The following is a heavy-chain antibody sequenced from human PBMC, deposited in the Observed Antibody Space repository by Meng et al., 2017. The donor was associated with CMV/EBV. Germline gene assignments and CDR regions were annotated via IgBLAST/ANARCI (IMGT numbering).Heavy chain of an antibody. CDR3: ARVFAPNYDFWSGQRFDP. D-gene: IGHD3-3*01. V-gene: IGHV1-69*01. J-gene: IGHJ5*02. CDR2: IIPIFGTA. Sequence: TFSSYAISWVRQAPGHGLEWMGGIIPIFGTANYAQKFQGRVTITADESTSTAYMELSSLRSEDTAVYYCARVFAPNYDFWSGQRFDPWGQGTLVTVSS. CDR1: TFSSYA.